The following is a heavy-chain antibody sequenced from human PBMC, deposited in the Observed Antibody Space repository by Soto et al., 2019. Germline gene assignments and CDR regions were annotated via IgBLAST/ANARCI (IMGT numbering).Heavy chain of an antibody. CDR1: GCTFSSYA. CDR3: ARRKINNHYDHSNVSFDY. J-gene: IGHJ4*02. D-gene: IGHD3-22*01. Sequence: SVKVSCKASGCTFSSYAISWVRQAPGQGLEWMGGIIAIFGTANYAQKFQGRVTITTDESTSTAYMELSSLRSEDTAVYYCARRKINNHYDHSNVSFDYWGQGTLVTVSS. V-gene: IGHV1-69*05. CDR2: IIAIFGTA.